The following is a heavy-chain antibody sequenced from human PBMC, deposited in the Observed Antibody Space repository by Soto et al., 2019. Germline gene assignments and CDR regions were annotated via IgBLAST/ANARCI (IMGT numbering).Heavy chain of an antibody. CDR2: MNPNSGNT. CDR3: AKVKRPPPPYSAYEPFDS. V-gene: IGHV1-8*01. D-gene: IGHD5-12*01. CDR1: GYTFTSYD. J-gene: IGHJ4*02. Sequence: GASVKVSCKASGYTFTSYDINWVRQATGQGLEWMGWMNPNSGNTGYAQKFQGRVTMTRNTSISTAYMELNSLRPEDTALYYCAKVKRPPPPYSAYEPFDSWGQGTLVTVSS.